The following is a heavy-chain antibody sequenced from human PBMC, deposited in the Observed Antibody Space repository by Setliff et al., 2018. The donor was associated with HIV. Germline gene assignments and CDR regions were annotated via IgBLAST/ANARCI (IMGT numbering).Heavy chain of an antibody. J-gene: IGHJ6*02. V-gene: IGHV4-38-2*01. D-gene: IGHD3-10*01. Sequence: PSETLSLTCAVSGYSISSGYHWGWIRQPPGKGLEWIGSIYHSGSTYYNPSLKSRVTISVDTSKNQFSLKLSSATAADTAVYYCARRPYYYGSGSYVYYGMDVWGQGTTVTVSS. CDR2: IYHSGST. CDR3: ARRPYYYGSGSYVYYGMDV. CDR1: GYSISSGYH.